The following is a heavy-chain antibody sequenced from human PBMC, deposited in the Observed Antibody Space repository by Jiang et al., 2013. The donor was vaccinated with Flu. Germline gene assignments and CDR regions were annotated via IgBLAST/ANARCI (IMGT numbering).Heavy chain of an antibody. CDR2: IRKKVHSYTT. CDR3: ARVKYCSTTTCPNSYSDY. Sequence: VQLLESGGGLVQPGGSLRLSCAASGFTFSDHYMDWVRQAPGKGLEWVGRIRKKVHSYTTEYAASVKGRFTISRDDSNDSLYLQMNSLETEDTAVYYCARVKYCSTTTCPNSYSDYWGQGTLVTVSS. D-gene: IGHD2-2*01. CDR1: GFTFSDHY. V-gene: IGHV3-72*01. J-gene: IGHJ4*02.